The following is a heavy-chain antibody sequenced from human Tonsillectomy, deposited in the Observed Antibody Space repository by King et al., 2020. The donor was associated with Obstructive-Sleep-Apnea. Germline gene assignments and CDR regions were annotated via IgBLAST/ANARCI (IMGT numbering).Heavy chain of an antibody. CDR3: ANQDYYYYGMDV. CDR1: GGSISSSSYY. Sequence: QLQESGPGLVKPSETLSLTCTVSGGSISSSSYYWGWIRQPPGKGLEWIGSIYYSGSTYYNPSLKSLVTISVDSSKNQFSLKLSPVTAADTAVYYCANQDYYYYGMDVWRQGTTVTVSS. J-gene: IGHJ6*02. V-gene: IGHV4-39*07. D-gene: IGHD1-14*01. CDR2: IYYSGST.